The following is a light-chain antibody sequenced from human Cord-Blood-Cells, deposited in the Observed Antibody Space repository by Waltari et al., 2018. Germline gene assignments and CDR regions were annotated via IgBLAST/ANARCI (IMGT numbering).Light chain of an antibody. J-gene: IGKJ1*01. Sequence: DILMTQSHDSLVVSLAERSTINCKSSPRVLYIPNNKNYLAWNQQKPGQPPKLLIYWASTRESGVPDRFSGSGSWTDFTLTISSLQAEDVAVYYCQQYYSTPPTFGQGTKVEIK. CDR1: PRVLYIPNNKNY. CDR2: WAS. CDR3: QQYYSTPPT. V-gene: IGKV4-1*01.